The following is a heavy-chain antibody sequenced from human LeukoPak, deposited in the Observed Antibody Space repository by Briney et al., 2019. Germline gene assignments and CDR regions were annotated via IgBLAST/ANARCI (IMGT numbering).Heavy chain of an antibody. D-gene: IGHD2-2*01. CDR2: IYHSGST. CDR3: ASYCSSTSCFASDAFDI. J-gene: IGHJ3*02. CDR1: GYSISSGYY. Sequence: SETPSLTCTVSGYSISSGYYWGWIRQPPGKGLEWIGSIYHSGSTYYNPSLKSRVTISVDTSKNKFSLKLSSVTAADTAVYYCASYCSSTSCFASDAFDIWGQGTMVTVSS. V-gene: IGHV4-38-2*02.